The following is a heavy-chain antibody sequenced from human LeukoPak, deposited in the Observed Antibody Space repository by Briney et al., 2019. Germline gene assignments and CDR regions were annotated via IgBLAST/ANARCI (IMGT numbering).Heavy chain of an antibody. CDR1: GFTFSNFW. CDR2: IKQDETEK. CDR3: ARDLDLGVTRWLEPEFDY. Sequence: PGGSLRLSCTASGFTFSNFWMGWVRQAPGKGLEWVANIKQDETEKFYLGSVKGRFTISRDNAKNSLYLQMNSLRVEDTALYYCARDLDLGVTRWLEPEFDYWGQGTLVTVSS. J-gene: IGHJ4*02. D-gene: IGHD5-24*01. V-gene: IGHV3-7*03.